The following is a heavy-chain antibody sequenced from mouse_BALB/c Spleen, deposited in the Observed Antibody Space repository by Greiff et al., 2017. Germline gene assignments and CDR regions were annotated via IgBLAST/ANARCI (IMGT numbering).Heavy chain of an antibody. J-gene: IGHJ1*01. Sequence: EVNVVESGGGLVQPGGSLKLSCAASGFTFSSYTMSWVRQTPEKRLEWVAYISNGGGSTYYPDTVKGRFTISRDNTKNTLYLQMSSMKSEDTAMYYCARSLDRVQWYFDVWGAGTTVTVSS. CDR1: GFTFSSYT. D-gene: IGHD2-14*01. CDR2: ISNGGGST. V-gene: IGHV5-12-2*01. CDR3: ARSLDRVQWYFDV.